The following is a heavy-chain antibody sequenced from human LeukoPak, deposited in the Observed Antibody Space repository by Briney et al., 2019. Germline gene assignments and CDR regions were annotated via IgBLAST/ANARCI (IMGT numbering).Heavy chain of an antibody. Sequence: PGGSLRLSCAASGFDFSSFSMSWVRQAPGKGLEWVANLKEDRTEEEYLDSVKGRFTISRDNAKNSLYLQMNSLRAEDTALYYCAKDISYDSREGAFDIWGQGTMVTVSS. V-gene: IGHV3-7*03. CDR2: LKEDRTEE. D-gene: IGHD3-22*01. CDR1: GFDFSSFS. CDR3: AKDISYDSREGAFDI. J-gene: IGHJ3*02.